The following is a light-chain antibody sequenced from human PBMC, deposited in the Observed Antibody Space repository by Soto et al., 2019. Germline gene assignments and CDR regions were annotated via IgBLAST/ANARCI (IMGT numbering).Light chain of an antibody. CDR1: SSDVGGYNY. CDR2: EVS. V-gene: IGLV2-14*01. J-gene: IGLJ1*01. CDR3: SSYTSSSTLNV. Sequence: QAALSQPASVSGSPGRSITISYAGASSDVGGYNYVTWYQQHPGKAPKLMIYEVSNRPSGVSIRFSGSKYGNTASLTISGIQAEDEADYYCSSYTSSSTLNVFGTGTKVTVL.